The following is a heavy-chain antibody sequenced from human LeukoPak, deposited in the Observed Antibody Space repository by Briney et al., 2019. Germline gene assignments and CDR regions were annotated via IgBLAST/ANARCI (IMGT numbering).Heavy chain of an antibody. V-gene: IGHV3-23*01. CDR1: GFTFSSFA. D-gene: IGHD3-9*01. CDR3: ARRYFDWLLSVYYGMDV. J-gene: IGHJ6*02. Sequence: GGSLRLSCAASGFTFSSFAMSWVRQPPGRGRGWVSSIIVVVGSTYYADSVKGRFTISRDNSKNTLYLQMNSLRAEDTAVYYCARRYFDWLLSVYYGMDVWGQGTTVTVSS. CDR2: IIVVVGST.